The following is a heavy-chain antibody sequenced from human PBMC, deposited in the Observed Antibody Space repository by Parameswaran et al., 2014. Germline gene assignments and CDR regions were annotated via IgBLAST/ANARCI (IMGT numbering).Heavy chain of an antibody. V-gene: IGHV3-21*01. CDR3: ARCPWDIAARRAPYYYYGMDV. CDR2: ISSSSSYI. Sequence: VRQAPGKGLEWVSSISSSSSYIYYADSMKGRFTISRDNAKNSLYLQMNSLRAEDTAVYYCARCPWDIAARRAPYYYYGMDVWGQGTTVTVSS. D-gene: IGHD6-6*01. J-gene: IGHJ6*02.